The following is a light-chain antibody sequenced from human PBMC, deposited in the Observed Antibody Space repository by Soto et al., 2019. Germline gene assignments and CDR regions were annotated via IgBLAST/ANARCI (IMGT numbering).Light chain of an antibody. J-gene: IGKJ5*01. CDR3: QHADSFPLIT. Sequence: DIQMTQSPSSVSASAVDRVTITCRSSEDISTWLAWYQQKPGKAPKLLIYAASSLQSGVPSRFSGSGSGTDFTLTISSLQPEDFATYYCQHADSFPLITFGQGTRLEIK. CDR1: EDISTW. V-gene: IGKV1-12*01. CDR2: AAS.